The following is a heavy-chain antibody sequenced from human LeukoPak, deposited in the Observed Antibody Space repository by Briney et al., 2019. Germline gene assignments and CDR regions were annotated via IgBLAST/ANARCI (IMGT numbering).Heavy chain of an antibody. CDR2: IWFDGSDK. Sequence: PGGSLRLSCTASEFSFSRYDMHWVRQAPGKGLEWVALIWFDGSDKYYSDSVKGRFTISRDDSKNTLYLQMNSLRAEDTAVYLCVRGGYSSSWNRYFDFWGQGTLVTVSS. D-gene: IGHD6-13*01. J-gene: IGHJ4*02. V-gene: IGHV3-33*01. CDR1: EFSFSRYD. CDR3: VRGGYSSSWNRYFDF.